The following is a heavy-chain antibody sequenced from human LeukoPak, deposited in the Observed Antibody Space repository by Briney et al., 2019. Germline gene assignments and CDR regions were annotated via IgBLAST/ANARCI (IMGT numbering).Heavy chain of an antibody. J-gene: IGHJ4*02. D-gene: IGHD3-3*01. CDR3: ARGDGTIFGVVTPLDYFDY. CDR1: GFTFSSYS. CDR2: ISSSSSYI. V-gene: IGHV3-21*01. Sequence: PGGSLRLSCAASGFTFSSYSMNWVRQAPGKGLEWVSSISSSSSYIYYADSVKGRSTISRDNAKNSLYLQMNSLRAEDTAVYYCARGDGTIFGVVTPLDYFDYWGQGTLVTVSS.